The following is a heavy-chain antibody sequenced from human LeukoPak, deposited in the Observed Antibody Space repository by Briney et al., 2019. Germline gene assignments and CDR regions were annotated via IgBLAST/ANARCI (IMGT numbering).Heavy chain of an antibody. Sequence: PSETLSLTCTVSGGSISSYYWSWIRQPPGKGLEWIGDIYYSGSTNYNPSLKSRVTISVDTSKNQFSLKLSSVTAADTAVYYCARDSVYYYGSGSALTYSYYGMDVWGKGTTVTVSS. D-gene: IGHD3-10*01. CDR1: GGSISSYY. V-gene: IGHV4-59*01. J-gene: IGHJ6*04. CDR2: IYYSGST. CDR3: ARDSVYYYGSGSALTYSYYGMDV.